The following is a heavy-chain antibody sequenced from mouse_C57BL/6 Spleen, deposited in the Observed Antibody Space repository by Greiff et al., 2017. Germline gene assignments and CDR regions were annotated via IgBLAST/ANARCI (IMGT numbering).Heavy chain of an antibody. CDR1: GFTFSDYG. J-gene: IGHJ3*01. CDR3: ARPLYGNFPFAY. CDR2: ISSGSSTI. V-gene: IGHV5-17*01. Sequence: VQLVESGGGLVKPGGSLKLSCAASGFTFSDYGMHWVRQAPEKGLEWVAYISSGSSTIYYADTVKGRFTISRDNAKNTLFLQMTSLRSEDTAMYYCARPLYGNFPFAYWGQGTLVTVSA. D-gene: IGHD2-1*01.